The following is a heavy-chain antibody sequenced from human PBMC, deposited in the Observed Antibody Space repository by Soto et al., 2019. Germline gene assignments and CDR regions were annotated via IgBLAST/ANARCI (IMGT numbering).Heavy chain of an antibody. CDR2: ISGSATSK. J-gene: IGHJ4*02. V-gene: IGHV3-48*01. CDR3: TRVKGILVAAAFFDY. D-gene: IGHD2-15*01. CDR1: GFSFGTYI. Sequence: GGSLRLSCEVSGFSFGTYIMAWVRQAPGKGLEWVSYISGSATSKFYADSVRGRFTISRDNGKNSLSLQMNSLTGEDTGVYFCTRVKGILVAAAFFDYWGRGTPVTVSS.